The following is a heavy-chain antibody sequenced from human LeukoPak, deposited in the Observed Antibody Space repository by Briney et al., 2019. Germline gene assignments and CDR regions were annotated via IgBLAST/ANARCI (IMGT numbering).Heavy chain of an antibody. D-gene: IGHD6-13*01. CDR2: INHSGST. CDR1: GWSFRGYY. Sequence: SETLSLTCAVYGWSFRGYYWSWIRQPPGKGLEWIGEINHSGSTNYNPSLKSRITIAVETSKSQFSLKLSSVTAADTAVYYWARFYRAIAALEVGYGWFDPWGQGTLVTVSS. V-gene: IGHV4-34*01. CDR3: ARFYRAIAALEVGYGWFDP. J-gene: IGHJ5*02.